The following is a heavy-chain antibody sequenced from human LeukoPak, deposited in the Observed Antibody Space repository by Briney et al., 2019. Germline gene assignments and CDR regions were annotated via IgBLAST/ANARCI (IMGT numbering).Heavy chain of an antibody. D-gene: IGHD5-18*01. CDR1: GFTFSSFS. V-gene: IGHV3-21*04. CDR3: ARDRHTAMVYYYYYMDV. CDR2: ITAGSSHI. J-gene: IGHJ6*03. Sequence: GGSLRLSCEASGFTFSSFSMNWVRQSPEKGLEWVSSITAGSSHIFYGDSMKGRFTISRDNARNSLYLQMNSLRDEDTAVYYCARDRHTAMVYYYYYMDVWGTGTTVTVSS.